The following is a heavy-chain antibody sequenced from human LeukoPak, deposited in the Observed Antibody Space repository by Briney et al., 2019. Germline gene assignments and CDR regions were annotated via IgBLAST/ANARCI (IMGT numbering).Heavy chain of an antibody. CDR3: AKSDWYYYDSSGYYLPGDY. CDR2: ISSSSSYI. D-gene: IGHD3-22*01. CDR1: GFTFRRYS. V-gene: IGHV3-21*04. Sequence: PGGSLRLSCEVSGFTFRRYSMNWVRQAPGKGLEWVSSISSSSSYIHYADSVKGRFTISRDNSKNTLYLQMNSLRAEDTAVYYCAKSDWYYYDSSGYYLPGDYWGQGTLVTVSS. J-gene: IGHJ4*02.